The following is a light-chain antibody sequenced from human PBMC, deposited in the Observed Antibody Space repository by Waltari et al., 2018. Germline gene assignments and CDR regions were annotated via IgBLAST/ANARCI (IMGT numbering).Light chain of an antibody. CDR1: TSDAGNYNL. J-gene: IGLJ1*01. V-gene: IGLV2-23*02. Sequence: QSALTQPAPVSGTPGQSITNSPPRTTSDAGNYNLAPWYQHHPGKAPKLMICEVIKRPSGVSDRFSGSKSGNTASLTISGLQAEDEADYYCCSYAGSGTYIFGTGTKVTVL. CDR2: EVI. CDR3: CSYAGSGTYI.